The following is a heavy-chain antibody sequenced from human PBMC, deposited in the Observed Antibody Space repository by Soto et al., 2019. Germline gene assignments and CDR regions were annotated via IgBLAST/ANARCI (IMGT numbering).Heavy chain of an antibody. CDR2: IIPIFGTA. Sequence: QVQLVQSGAEVKKPGSSVKVSCKASGGTFSSYAISWVRQAPGQGLEWMGGIIPIFGTANYAQKFQGRVTITADDSKSTAFMELSSLRSADTAVYYCARLARTYSYFGMYVWGPVNTVTVSS. V-gene: IGHV1-69*01. CDR1: GGTFSSYA. J-gene: IGHJ6*02. CDR3: ARLARTYSYFGMYV.